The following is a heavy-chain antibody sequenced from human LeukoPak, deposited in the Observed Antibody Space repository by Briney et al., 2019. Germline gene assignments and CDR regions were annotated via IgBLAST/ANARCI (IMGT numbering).Heavy chain of an antibody. CDR2: IYTTGST. CDR1: GGSIRSYY. Sequence: SETLSLTCTVSGGSIRSYYWNWIRQPAGKGLEFIWRIYTTGSTYYNPSFKIRVTISVDMSKNQCSLKLRSLTAADTAVYYCARGRDGFMSDFDSWGQGTLVTVSS. V-gene: IGHV4-4*07. J-gene: IGHJ4*02. CDR3: ARGRDGFMSDFDS. D-gene: IGHD3-10*02.